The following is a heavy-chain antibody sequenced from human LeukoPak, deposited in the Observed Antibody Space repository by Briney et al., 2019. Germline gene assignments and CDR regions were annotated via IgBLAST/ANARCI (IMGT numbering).Heavy chain of an antibody. CDR1: GGSISSYY. J-gene: IGHJ4*02. CDR2: IYYSGST. D-gene: IGHD1-26*01. Sequence: SSETLSLTCTVSGGSISSYYWSWIRQPPGKGLEWIGYIYYSGSTNYNPSLKSRVTISVDTPKNQFSLKLSSVTAADTAVYYCARDLGELTDYWGQGTLVTVSS. CDR3: ARDLGELTDY. V-gene: IGHV4-59*08.